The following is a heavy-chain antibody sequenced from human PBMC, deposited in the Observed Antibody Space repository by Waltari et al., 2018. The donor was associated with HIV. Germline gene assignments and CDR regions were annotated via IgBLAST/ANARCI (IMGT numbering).Heavy chain of an antibody. J-gene: IGHJ5*02. Sequence: EVQLLESGGGLVQPGGSLGLSCSASGSSFGIYARNWVRQAPGKGLEWVSGISGSGDNRYYADSVKGRFTISRDNSKNKVFLQMKSLRPEDTAFYYCTKDPVTAVGNINWFDPWGQGTLVTVSS. V-gene: IGHV3-23*01. CDR1: GSSFGIYA. CDR2: ISGSGDNR. D-gene: IGHD6-13*01. CDR3: TKDPVTAVGNINWFDP.